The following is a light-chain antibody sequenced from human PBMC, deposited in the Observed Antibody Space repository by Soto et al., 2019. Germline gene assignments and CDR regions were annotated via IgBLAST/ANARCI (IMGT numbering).Light chain of an antibody. CDR1: SSDVGSYNL. CDR3: CSYAGSSTCL. Sequence: QSALTQPASVSGSPGQSITISCTGTSSDVGSYNLVSWYQQHPGKAPKLMIYEGSKRPSGVSHRFSGSKSGNTASLTISGLQAEDDADYYCCSYAGSSTCLFGTGTKLTVL. CDR2: EGS. V-gene: IGLV2-23*01. J-gene: IGLJ1*01.